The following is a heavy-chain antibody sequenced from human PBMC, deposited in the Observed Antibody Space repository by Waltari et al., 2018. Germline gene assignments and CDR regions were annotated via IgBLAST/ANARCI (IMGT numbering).Heavy chain of an antibody. CDR3: AREQDQGDSYNWFDP. Sequence: HVQPVQSGAGVKKPGSALKVSCKASAGSFSSSATCWLRQAPGQGLEWMGGIIPILGIANYAQKFQGRVTITADKSTNTAYMELSSLRSEDTAVYYCAREQDQGDSYNWFDPWGQGTLVTVSS. D-gene: IGHD1-26*01. CDR2: IIPILGIA. CDR1: AGSFSSSA. V-gene: IGHV1-69*10. J-gene: IGHJ5*02.